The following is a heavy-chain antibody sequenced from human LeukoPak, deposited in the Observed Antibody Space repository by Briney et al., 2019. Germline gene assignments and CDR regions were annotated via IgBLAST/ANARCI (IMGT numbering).Heavy chain of an antibody. J-gene: IGHJ6*01. V-gene: IGHV4-59*01. CDR3: AREGPVVGATLLNSMDV. CDR1: GGSISSYY. Sequence: SETLSLTCTVSGGSISSYYWSWIRQPPGKGLEWIGYVYYSGSTNYNPSLQSRITISEDPSKKQFSLKLSSVTAADTAVYYCAREGPVVGATLLNSMDVWGQGTTVTVSS. D-gene: IGHD1-26*01. CDR2: VYYSGST.